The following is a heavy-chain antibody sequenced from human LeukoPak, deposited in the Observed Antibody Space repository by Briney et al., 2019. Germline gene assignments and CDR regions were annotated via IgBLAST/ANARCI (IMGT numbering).Heavy chain of an antibody. CDR3: AKVAQRGYSYGNWFDP. J-gene: IGHJ5*02. Sequence: SDTLSLTCAVYGGSFSGYYWSWIRQPPGKGLEWIGEINHSGSTNYNPSLKSRVTISVDTSKNQFSLKLSSVTAADTAVYYCAKVAQRGYSYGNWFDPWGQGTLVTVSS. D-gene: IGHD5-18*01. CDR1: GGSFSGYY. V-gene: IGHV4-34*01. CDR2: INHSGST.